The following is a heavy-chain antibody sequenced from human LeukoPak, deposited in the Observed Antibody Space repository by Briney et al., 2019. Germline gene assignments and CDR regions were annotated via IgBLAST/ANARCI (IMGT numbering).Heavy chain of an antibody. CDR3: AKSMSTSRSGLDS. D-gene: IGHD5/OR15-5a*01. CDR1: GFTFNSYA. CDR2: SSFGGGTT. V-gene: IGHV3-23*01. Sequence: GGSLRLSCAASGFTFNSYAISWVRQAPGKGLEWISGSSFGGGTTYYADSVKGRFTISRDNSKNTLSLQMNSLRVEDTAVYYCAKSMSTSRSGLDSWGQGTLVTVSS. J-gene: IGHJ4*02.